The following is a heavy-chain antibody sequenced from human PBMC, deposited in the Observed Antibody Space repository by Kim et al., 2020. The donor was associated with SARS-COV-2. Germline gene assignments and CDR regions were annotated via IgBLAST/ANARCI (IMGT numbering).Heavy chain of an antibody. CDR1: GFTFSSYW. CDR3: ARALAGNTYGAYYFDN. D-gene: IGHD5-18*01. J-gene: IGHJ4*02. V-gene: IGHV3-7*03. Sequence: GGSLRLSCAASGFTFSSYWMSWVRQAPGKGLEWVANIKEDGSEQYYVDSVKGRFTVSRDNAAKSLFLHMDSLRDEDTAIYYCARALAGNTYGAYYFDNWGQGTLVSVSS. CDR2: IKEDGSEQ.